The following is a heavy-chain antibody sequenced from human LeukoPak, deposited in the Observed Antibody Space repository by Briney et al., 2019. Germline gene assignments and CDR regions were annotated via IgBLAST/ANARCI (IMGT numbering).Heavy chain of an antibody. V-gene: IGHV4-59*11. CDR3: ARGGILTGYYIDY. CDR2: IYYSGST. Sequence: SETLSLTCTVSGGSISSHYWSWIQQPPGKGLEWIGYIYYSGSTNYNPSLKSRVTISVDTSKNQFSLKLSSVTAADTAVYYCARGGILTGYYIDYWGQGTLVTVSS. CDR1: GGSISSHY. J-gene: IGHJ4*02. D-gene: IGHD3-9*01.